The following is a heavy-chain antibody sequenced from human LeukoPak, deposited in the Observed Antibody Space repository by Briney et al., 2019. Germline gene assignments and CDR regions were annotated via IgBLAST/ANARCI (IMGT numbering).Heavy chain of an antibody. CDR2: INWNSGNI. J-gene: IGHJ4*02. V-gene: IGHV3-9*01. Sequence: GGSLRLSCAASGFTFDDYAMHWVRQAPGKGLGWVSGINWNSGNIGYADSVKGRFTISGDNAKNSLYLQMNSLRAEDTALYYCSRSSSWYFPFDYWGQGTLVTVSS. D-gene: IGHD6-13*01. CDR3: SRSSSWYFPFDY. CDR1: GFTFDDYA.